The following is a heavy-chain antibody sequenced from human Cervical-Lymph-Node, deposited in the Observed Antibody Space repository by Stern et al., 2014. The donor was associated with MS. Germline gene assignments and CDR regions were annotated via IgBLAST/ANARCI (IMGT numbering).Heavy chain of an antibody. V-gene: IGHV1-18*04. CDR1: GYTFTNYG. D-gene: IGHD3-3*01. J-gene: IGHJ4*02. CDR3: ARSPESDFWSGYSDY. Sequence: VQLVESGAEVKKPGASVKVSCKASGYTFTNYGISWVRQAPGQGLQWMGWISTYNGNTNYEQKIQGRVTMTTDTSTSTAYMELRSLRSDDAAVYYCARSPESDFWSGYSDYWGQGTLVTVSS. CDR2: ISTYNGNT.